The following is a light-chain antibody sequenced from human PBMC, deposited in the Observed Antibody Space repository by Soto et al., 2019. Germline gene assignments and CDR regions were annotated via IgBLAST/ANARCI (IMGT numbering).Light chain of an antibody. Sequence: EIAMTQSPATLSVSPGERATLSCRASQSVDSKLAWYKQKPGQGPRLLIYGASNRATGIPARFSGSGSGTEFTLTISSLQSEDFAVYYCQHYSTWLWTFGQGTKVEIK. V-gene: IGKV3-15*01. CDR2: GAS. CDR1: QSVDSK. CDR3: QHYSTWLWT. J-gene: IGKJ1*01.